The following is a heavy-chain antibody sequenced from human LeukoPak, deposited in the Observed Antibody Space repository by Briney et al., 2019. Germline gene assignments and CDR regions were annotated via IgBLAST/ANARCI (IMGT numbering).Heavy chain of an antibody. J-gene: IGHJ4*02. D-gene: IGHD1-14*01. CDR1: GGSISSGNYF. Sequence: PSQTLSLTCTVSGGSISSGNYFWSWIRQPAGKGLEWIGRIYTTGSTNYNPSLKSRVTISVDTSKNQFSLKLSSVTAADTAVYYCARVTSGTGFDYWGQGTLVTVSS. V-gene: IGHV4-61*02. CDR3: ARVTSGTGFDY. CDR2: IYTTGST.